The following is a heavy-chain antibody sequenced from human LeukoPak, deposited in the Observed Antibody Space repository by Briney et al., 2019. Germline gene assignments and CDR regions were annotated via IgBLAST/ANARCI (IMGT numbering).Heavy chain of an antibody. CDR1: GFTFSSYW. V-gene: IGHV3-7*01. CDR3: ARRQSYYDSSGYSAPDAFDI. Sequence: PGGSLRLSCAASGFTFSSYWMSWVRQAPGKGLEWVANIKQDGSEKYYVDSVKGRFTISRDNAKNSLYLQMNSLRAEDTAVYYCARRQSYYDSSGYSAPDAFDIWGQGTMVTVSS. D-gene: IGHD3-22*01. CDR2: IKQDGSEK. J-gene: IGHJ3*02.